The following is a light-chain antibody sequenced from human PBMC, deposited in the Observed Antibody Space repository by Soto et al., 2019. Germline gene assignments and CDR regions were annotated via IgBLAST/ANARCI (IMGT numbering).Light chain of an antibody. CDR3: QQYNSYSWT. J-gene: IGKJ1*01. Sequence: DIQMTQSPSTLSASVGDRVTITCRASQSISSWLAWYQQNPGKAPKLLIYKASSLDSGVPSRFSGSGSGREFTLTISSLQPDDFPTYYCQQYNSYSWTFSQGTKVEIK. V-gene: IGKV1-5*03. CDR1: QSISSW. CDR2: KAS.